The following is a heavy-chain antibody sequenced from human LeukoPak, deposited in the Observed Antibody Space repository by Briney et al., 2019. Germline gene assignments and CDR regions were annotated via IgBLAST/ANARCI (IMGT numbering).Heavy chain of an antibody. D-gene: IGHD2-2*01. CDR1: GSTFDDYG. CDR3: ARQQYQLPHYYYYYMDV. Sequence: GGSLRLSCAASGSTFDDYGMSWVRQAPGKGLEWVSGIKWNGGSTGYADSVKGRFTISRDNAKNSLYLQMNSLRAEDTALYYCARQQYQLPHYYYYYMDVWGKGTTVTVSS. V-gene: IGHV3-20*04. J-gene: IGHJ6*03. CDR2: IKWNGGST.